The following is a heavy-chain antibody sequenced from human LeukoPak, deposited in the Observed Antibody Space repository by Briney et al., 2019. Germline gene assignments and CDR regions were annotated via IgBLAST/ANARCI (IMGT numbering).Heavy chain of an antibody. CDR3: AKSGGSYGSGSADY. J-gene: IGHJ4*02. CDR1: GYTFTGYY. Sequence: GASVKVSCKASGYTFTGYYIHWVRQAPGQGLEWMGWINPNSGGTNYVQKFQGRVTMTRDTSISTAYMELSRLRSDDTAVYYCAKSGGSYGSGSADYWGQGTLVTVSS. V-gene: IGHV1-2*02. D-gene: IGHD3-10*01. CDR2: INPNSGGT.